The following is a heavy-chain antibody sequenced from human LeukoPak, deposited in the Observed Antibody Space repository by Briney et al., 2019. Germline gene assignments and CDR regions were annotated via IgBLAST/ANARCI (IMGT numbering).Heavy chain of an antibody. J-gene: IGHJ4*02. CDR2: IYYSGST. CDR3: ARHKSSGSYPLDY. D-gene: IGHD3-22*01. V-gene: IGHV4-39*01. CDR1: GGSISSYY. Sequence: PSETLSLTCTVSGGSISSYYWGWIRQPPGKGLEWIGSIYYSGSTYYNPSLKSRVTVSVDTSKNQFSLKLSSVTAADTAVYYCARHKSSGSYPLDYWGQGILVTVSS.